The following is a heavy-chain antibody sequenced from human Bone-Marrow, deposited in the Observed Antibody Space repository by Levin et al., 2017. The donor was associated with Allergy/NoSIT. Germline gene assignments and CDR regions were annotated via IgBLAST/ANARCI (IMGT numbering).Heavy chain of an antibody. J-gene: IGHJ4*02. CDR3: AADRLGGLDY. D-gene: IGHD1-26*01. Sequence: EASVKVSCKTSGFTCSTCAIHWVRQTHEQRLEWMGWVAFGSGNTNYAQKFQGRLTITRDVSIGTAYMELSSLKSDDTAIYYCAADRLGGLDYWGQGALVTVSS. V-gene: IGHV1-58*02. CDR1: GFTCSTCA. CDR2: VAFGSGNT.